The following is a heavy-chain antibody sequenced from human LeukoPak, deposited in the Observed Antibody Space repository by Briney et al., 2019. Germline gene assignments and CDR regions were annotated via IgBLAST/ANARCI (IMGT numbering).Heavy chain of an antibody. CDR3: ARFVPNRGYHYDTNSYYYSDAFDI. V-gene: IGHV4-39*07. J-gene: IGHJ3*02. CDR2: IYYSGSS. CDR1: GGSISSSSSY. Sequence: PSETLSLTCTVSGGSISSSSSYWGWIRQPPGKGLEWIGSIYYSGSSFDNPALKSRVTISVDTSKNQFSLKLRSMTAADTAVYYCARFVPNRGYHYDTNSYYYSDAFDIWGQGTMVTVSS. D-gene: IGHD3-22*01.